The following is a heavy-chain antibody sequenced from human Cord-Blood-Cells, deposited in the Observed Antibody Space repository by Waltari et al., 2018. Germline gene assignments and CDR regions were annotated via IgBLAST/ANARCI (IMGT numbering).Heavy chain of an antibody. Sequence: QLQLQESGPGLVKPSETLSLTCTVSGGSISSSSYYWGWIRQPPGKGLEWIGSIYYSGSTYYNPPLKSRVTISVDTSKNQFSLKLSSVTAADTAVYYCASWWSYYAFDIWGQGTMVTVSS. J-gene: IGHJ3*02. CDR2: IYYSGST. CDR3: ASWWSYYAFDI. CDR1: GGSISSSSYY. V-gene: IGHV4-39*01. D-gene: IGHD1-26*01.